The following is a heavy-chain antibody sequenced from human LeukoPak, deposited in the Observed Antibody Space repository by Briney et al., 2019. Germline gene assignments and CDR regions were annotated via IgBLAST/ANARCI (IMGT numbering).Heavy chain of an antibody. Sequence: GASVKVSCKASGYTFTSYDINWVRQATGQGLELMGWMNPNSGNTGYAQKFQGRVTMTRNTSISTAYMELSSLRSEDTAVYYCARGVRMATISPDLRLYYFDYWGQGTLVTVSS. CDR2: MNPNSGNT. V-gene: IGHV1-8*01. J-gene: IGHJ4*02. CDR3: ARGVRMATISPDLRLYYFDY. CDR1: GYTFTSYD. D-gene: IGHD5-24*01.